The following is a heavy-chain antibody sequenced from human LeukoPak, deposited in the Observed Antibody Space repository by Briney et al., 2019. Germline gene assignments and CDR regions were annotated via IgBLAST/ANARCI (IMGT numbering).Heavy chain of an antibody. J-gene: IGHJ5*02. CDR1: GFTFSNYA. CDR3: AKLGNGNVWGTYRDNWFDP. D-gene: IGHD3-16*02. Sequence: PGGSLRLSCVGSGFTFSNYAVTWVRQAPGKGLEWVSGISGSGSSTYYADSVKGQFTISRDNSKNAVYLQVNSLSAEDTAVYYCAKLGNGNVWGTYRDNWFDPWGQGTLDTVSS. V-gene: IGHV3-23*01. CDR2: ISGSGSST.